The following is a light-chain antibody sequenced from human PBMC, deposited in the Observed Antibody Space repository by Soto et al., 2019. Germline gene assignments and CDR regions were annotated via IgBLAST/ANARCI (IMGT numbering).Light chain of an antibody. CDR1: SSDVGGYNY. Sequence: QSVLTQPRSVSGSPGQSVTISCTGASSDVGGYNYVSWYQQHPGKAPKLMIYDVSKRPSGVPDRFSGSKSGNTASLTISGPQTEDEADYYCCSYAGRYTYVFGTGTKLTVL. CDR3: CSYAGRYTYV. V-gene: IGLV2-11*01. CDR2: DVS. J-gene: IGLJ1*01.